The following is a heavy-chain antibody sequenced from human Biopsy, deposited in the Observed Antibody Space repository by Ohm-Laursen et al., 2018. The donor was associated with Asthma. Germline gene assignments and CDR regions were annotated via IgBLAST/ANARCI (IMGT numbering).Heavy chain of an antibody. D-gene: IGHD2-21*02. Sequence: SLRLSCAASGFAFGNYAMYWVRQAPGKGPEWVALISYDGREKGYVDSVKGRFTISRDNFRNTLYVEMSSLRPEDSATYYCAKDRVDGSVTSHYYYYGIDVWGQGTAVTVSS. V-gene: IGHV3-30*18. CDR3: AKDRVDGSVTSHYYYYGIDV. CDR2: ISYDGREK. CDR1: GFAFGNYA. J-gene: IGHJ6*02.